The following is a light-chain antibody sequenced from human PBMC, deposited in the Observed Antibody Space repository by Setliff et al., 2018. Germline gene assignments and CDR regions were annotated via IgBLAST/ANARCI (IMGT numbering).Light chain of an antibody. CDR2: EVS. V-gene: IGLV2-14*01. J-gene: IGLJ1*01. Sequence: QSALTQPASVSGSPGQSITISCTGTSSDIGGYNYVSWYQQHSGKAPKLMIYEVSNRPSGVSNRFSGSKSGTTASLTISGLQAEDEADYFCSSFTSTTTFYVFGPGTKVTVL. CDR1: SSDIGGYNY. CDR3: SSFTSTTTFYV.